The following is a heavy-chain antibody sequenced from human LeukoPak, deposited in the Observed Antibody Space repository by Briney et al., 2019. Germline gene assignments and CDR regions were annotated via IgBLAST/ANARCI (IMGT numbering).Heavy chain of an antibody. CDR3: AREGRLQSLDY. CDR1: GFTFSDYY. D-gene: IGHD4-4*01. CDR2: ISTSGTTI. V-gene: IGHV3-11*01. J-gene: IGHJ4*02. Sequence: GGFLRLSCAASGFTFSDYYMSWIRQAPGKGLEWLSYISTSGTTIYYADSVKGRFTISRDNAKNSLYLQMNSLRAEDTAVYYCAREGRLQSLDYWGQGTLVTVSS.